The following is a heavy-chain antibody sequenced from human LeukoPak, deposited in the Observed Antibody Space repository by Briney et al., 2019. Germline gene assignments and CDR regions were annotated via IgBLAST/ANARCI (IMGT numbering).Heavy chain of an antibody. CDR1: GFTFSSYS. CDR2: ISSSSSYI. Sequence: GGSLRLSCAASGFTFSSYSMIWVRQAPGKGLEWVSSISSSSSYIYYAGSVKGRFTISRDNAKNSLYLQMNSLRAEDTAVYYCARDISYCSGGSCYSSAFDIWGQGTMVTVSS. CDR3: ARDISYCSGGSCYSSAFDI. D-gene: IGHD2-15*01. V-gene: IGHV3-21*01. J-gene: IGHJ3*02.